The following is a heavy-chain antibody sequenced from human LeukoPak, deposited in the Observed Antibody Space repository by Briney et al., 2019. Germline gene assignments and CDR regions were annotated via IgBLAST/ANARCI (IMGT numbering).Heavy chain of an antibody. Sequence: SETLSLTCTVSDYSISSGYGYYWGWIRQPPGKGLEWIGYIHYSGSTTYNPSLKSRVTISVDTSKNQFSLKLSSVTAADTAVYYCARLGLWLRLGDPLPPDYWGQGTLVTVSS. CDR1: DYSISSGYGYY. CDR3: ARLGLWLRLGDPLPPDY. V-gene: IGHV4-61*05. J-gene: IGHJ4*02. CDR2: IHYSGST. D-gene: IGHD3-16*01.